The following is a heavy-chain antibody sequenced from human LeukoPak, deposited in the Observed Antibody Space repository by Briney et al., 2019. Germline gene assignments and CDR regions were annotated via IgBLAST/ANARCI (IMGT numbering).Heavy chain of an antibody. CDR3: VGEYDILTGYYRLDY. J-gene: IGHJ4*02. Sequence: GGSLRLSCAASGFTFSSYAMHWVRQAPGKGLEWVAVISYDGSNKYYADSVKGRFTISRDNSKNTLYLQMSSLRAEDTAVYYCVGEYDILTGYYRLDYWGQGTLVTVSS. D-gene: IGHD3-9*01. CDR1: GFTFSSYA. CDR2: ISYDGSNK. V-gene: IGHV3-30*14.